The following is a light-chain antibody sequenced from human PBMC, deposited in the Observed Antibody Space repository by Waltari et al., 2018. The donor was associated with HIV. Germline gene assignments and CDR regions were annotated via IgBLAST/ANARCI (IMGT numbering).Light chain of an antibody. Sequence: EIVLTQSPATLSLSPGERATLSCRASQSVSSYLAWYQQKPGQAPRLLIYDASNRATGIQARFSGSGSGTDFTLTISSLEPEDFAVYYCQQRSNWPPGSTFGGGTKVEIK. CDR2: DAS. J-gene: IGKJ4*01. V-gene: IGKV3-11*01. CDR1: QSVSSY. CDR3: QQRSNWPPGST.